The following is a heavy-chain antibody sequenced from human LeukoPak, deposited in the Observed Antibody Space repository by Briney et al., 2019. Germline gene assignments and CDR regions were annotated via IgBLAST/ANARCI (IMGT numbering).Heavy chain of an antibody. Sequence: GASVKVSCKASGYTFTGYYMHWVRQAPGQGLEWMGWINPNSGGTNYAQKFQGRVTMTRDTSISTAYMELSRLSSVTAADTAVYYCARGKPQIGYLNWGQGTLVTVSS. CDR1: GYTFTGYY. D-gene: IGHD3-22*01. CDR3: ARGKPQIGYLN. V-gene: IGHV1-2*02. CDR2: INPNSGGT. J-gene: IGHJ4*02.